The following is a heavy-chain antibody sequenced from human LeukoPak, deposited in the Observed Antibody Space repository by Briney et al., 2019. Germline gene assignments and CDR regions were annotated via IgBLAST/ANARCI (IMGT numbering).Heavy chain of an antibody. Sequence: PSGTLSLTCTVSGGSISSYYWSWIRQPPGKGLEWIGYIYSGSTNYNPSLKSRVTISVDTSKNQFSLKLSSVTAADTAVYYCARDSGQVATIRGDAFDIWGQGTMVTVSS. V-gene: IGHV4-59*12. CDR3: ARDSGQVATIRGDAFDI. CDR2: IYSGST. CDR1: GGSISSYY. D-gene: IGHD5-12*01. J-gene: IGHJ3*02.